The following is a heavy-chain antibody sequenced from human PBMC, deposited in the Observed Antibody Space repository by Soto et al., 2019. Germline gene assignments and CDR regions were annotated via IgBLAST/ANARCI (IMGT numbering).Heavy chain of an antibody. V-gene: IGHV3-23*01. Sequence: EVQLLESGGGLVQPGGSLRLSCAASGFTFSSYAMSWVRQAPGKGLEWVSAISGSGGSTYYADSVKGRFTISRDNXKXXLYLQMNSLRAEDTAVYYCAKALVIVVVSFNAFDIWGQGTMVTVSS. J-gene: IGHJ3*02. D-gene: IGHD3-22*01. CDR3: AKALVIVVVSFNAFDI. CDR1: GFTFSSYA. CDR2: ISGSGGST.